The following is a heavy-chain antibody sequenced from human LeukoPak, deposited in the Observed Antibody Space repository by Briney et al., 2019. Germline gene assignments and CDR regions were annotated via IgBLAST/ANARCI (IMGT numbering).Heavy chain of an antibody. CDR2: INHSGST. Sequence: SETLSLTCAVYGGSFSGYYWSWIRQPPGKGLEWIGEINHSGSTNYNPSLKSRVTISVDTSKNQFSLKLSSVTAADTAVYYCARHVAYSSGWYYFDYWGQGTLVTVSS. CDR1: GGSFSGYY. V-gene: IGHV4-34*01. CDR3: ARHVAYSSGWYYFDY. D-gene: IGHD6-19*01. J-gene: IGHJ4*02.